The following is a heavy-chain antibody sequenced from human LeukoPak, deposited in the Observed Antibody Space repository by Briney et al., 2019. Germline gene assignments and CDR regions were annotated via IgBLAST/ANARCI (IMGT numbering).Heavy chain of an antibody. Sequence: GGSLRLSCAASGFTFSSYSMNWVRQAAGKRLEWISYISSTSSTIYYGDSVKGRFTISRDIAKNSLYLQMNSLRAEDTAVYYCAREMTGYSSSAIDYWGQGTLVIVSS. J-gene: IGHJ4*02. V-gene: IGHV3-48*01. CDR2: ISSTSSTI. CDR3: AREMTGYSSSAIDY. CDR1: GFTFSSYS. D-gene: IGHD6-13*01.